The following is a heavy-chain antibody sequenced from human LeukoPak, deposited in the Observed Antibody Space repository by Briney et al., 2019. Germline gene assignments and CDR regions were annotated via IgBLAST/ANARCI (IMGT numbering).Heavy chain of an antibody. CDR2: ISYDGSNK. CDR3: ARSSHYYDSSGSYYVLDY. V-gene: IGHV3-30-3*01. Sequence: GRSLRLSCAASGFTFSSYAMHWVRQAPGKGLEWVAVISYDGSNKYYADSVKGRFTISRDNAKNSLYLQMNSLRAEDTAVYYCARSSHYYDSSGSYYVLDYWGQGTLVTVSS. D-gene: IGHD3-22*01. CDR1: GFTFSSYA. J-gene: IGHJ4*02.